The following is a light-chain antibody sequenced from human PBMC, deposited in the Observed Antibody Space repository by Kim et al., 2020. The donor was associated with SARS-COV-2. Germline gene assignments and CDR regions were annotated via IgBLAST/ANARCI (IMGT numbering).Light chain of an antibody. J-gene: IGLJ1*01. CDR2: QDT. CDR1: KLGDKY. Sequence: VSPGQPASITCSGDKLGDKYVCWYQQKPGQPPVLVIYQDTKRPSGIPGRFSGSKSGNTATLTIGGTQAMDEADYYCQAWDSGITYVFGTGTKVTVL. V-gene: IGLV3-1*01. CDR3: QAWDSGITYV.